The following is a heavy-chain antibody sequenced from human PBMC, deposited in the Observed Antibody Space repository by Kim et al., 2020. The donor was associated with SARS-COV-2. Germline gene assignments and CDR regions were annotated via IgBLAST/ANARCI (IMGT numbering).Heavy chain of an antibody. CDR1: GGSFSGYY. Sequence: SETLSLTCAVYGGSFSGYYWSWIRHPPGKGLEWIGEINHSGSTNYNPSLKSRSTISVDTSKNQFSLKLSSVTAADTAVYYCARGGIMAAPNYYYYMDVWG. V-gene: IGHV4-34*01. D-gene: IGHD3-16*01. J-gene: IGHJ6*03. CDR2: INHSGST. CDR3: ARGGIMAAPNYYYYMDV.